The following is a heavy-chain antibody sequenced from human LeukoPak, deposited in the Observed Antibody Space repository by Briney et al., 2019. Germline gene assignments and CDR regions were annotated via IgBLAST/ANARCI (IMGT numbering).Heavy chain of an antibody. V-gene: IGHV1-24*01. Sequence: ASVKVSCKASGYTFTSYAMNWVRQAPGQGLEWMGGFDPEDGETIYAQKFQGRVTMTEDTSTDTAYMELSSLRSEDTAVYYCATPYDILTGYRAFDIWGQGTMVTVSS. J-gene: IGHJ3*02. CDR3: ATPYDILTGYRAFDI. CDR2: FDPEDGET. D-gene: IGHD3-9*01. CDR1: GYTFTSYA.